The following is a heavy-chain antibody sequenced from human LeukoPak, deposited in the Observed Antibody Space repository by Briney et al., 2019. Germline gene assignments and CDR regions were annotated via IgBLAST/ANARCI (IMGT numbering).Heavy chain of an antibody. V-gene: IGHV1-18*01. D-gene: IGHD3-9*01. CDR3: ARARSLRYFDWLLYYYYYGMDV. J-gene: IGHJ6*02. CDR1: GYTFTSYG. CDR2: ISAYNGNT. Sequence: GASVKVSCKASGYTFTSYGISWVRQAPGQGLEWMGWISAYNGNTNYAQKLQGRVTMTTDTPTSTAYMELRSLRSDDTAVYYCARARSLRYFDWLLYYYYYGMDVWGQGTTVTVSS.